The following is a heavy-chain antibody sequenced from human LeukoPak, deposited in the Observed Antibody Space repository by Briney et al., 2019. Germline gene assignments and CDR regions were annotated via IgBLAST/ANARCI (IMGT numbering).Heavy chain of an antibody. CDR1: GYSFTTYW. CDR2: VYPGDSDS. V-gene: IGHV5-51*01. D-gene: IGHD4/OR15-4a*01. Sequence: GESLKISCKASGYSFTTYWIGWVRQMPGKGLEWMGFVYPGDSDSRYSPSFQGQVTISADKSIRTAYLQWSSLKASDTAVYYCASILYGSNGFDYWGQGTLVTVSS. J-gene: IGHJ4*02. CDR3: ASILYGSNGFDY.